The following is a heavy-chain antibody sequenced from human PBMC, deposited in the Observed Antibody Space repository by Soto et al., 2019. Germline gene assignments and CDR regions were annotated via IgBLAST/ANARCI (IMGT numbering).Heavy chain of an antibody. CDR2: IFPCESYI. Sequence: VEFLKISCKVSTFSFPSYWFAWVRQNPWKGLEWMAIIFPCESYIRYSPSFEDDVTISADKSIRTVYLQWDSLKASDTALYYCARLFRHYESGCEGWGQGNMVNVSA. V-gene: IGHV5-51*01. D-gene: IGHD4-17*01. CDR3: ARLFRHYESGCEG. J-gene: IGHJ4*02. CDR1: TFSFPSYW.